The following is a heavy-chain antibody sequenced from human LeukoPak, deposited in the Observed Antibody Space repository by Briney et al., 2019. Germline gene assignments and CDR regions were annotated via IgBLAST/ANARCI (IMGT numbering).Heavy chain of an antibody. CDR1: GFTVSSNY. CDR2: IYSNGNT. Sequence: GGSLRLSCAASGFTVSSNYMSWVRQAPGKGLECVSLIYSNGNTYYSDSVKGRFTISRDNSKNTLFLQMNSLRAEDTAVYYCTSSEDYWGQGTLVTVSS. V-gene: IGHV3-66*01. J-gene: IGHJ4*02. CDR3: TSSEDY.